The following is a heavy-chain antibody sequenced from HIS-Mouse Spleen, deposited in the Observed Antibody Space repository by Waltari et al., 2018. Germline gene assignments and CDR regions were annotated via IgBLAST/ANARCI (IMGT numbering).Heavy chain of an antibody. J-gene: IGHJ4*02. CDR3: ASGVVVAATAVHFDY. V-gene: IGHV4-39*07. Sequence: QLQLQESGPGLVKPSETLSLTCTVSGGSISSSSYYWGWIRQPPGKGLEWIGRSDYSGSTYPNPCLTSRVTISVDTSKNQFSLKLSSVTAADTAVYYCASGVVVAATAVHFDYWGQGTLVTVSS. CDR1: GGSISSSSYY. D-gene: IGHD2-15*01. CDR2: SDYSGST.